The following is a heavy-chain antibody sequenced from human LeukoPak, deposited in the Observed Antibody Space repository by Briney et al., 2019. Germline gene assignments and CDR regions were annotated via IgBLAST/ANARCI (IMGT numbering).Heavy chain of an antibody. CDR3: ARGRYSSVLFDY. V-gene: IGHV1-8*03. CDR1: GYTFASYD. Sequence: ASVKVSCKASGYTFASYDINWVRQATGQGLEWMGWMNPNSGNTGYAQKFQGRVTITRNTSISTAYMELSSLRSEDTAVYYCARGRYSSVLFDYWGQGTLVTVSS. D-gene: IGHD6-19*01. CDR2: MNPNSGNT. J-gene: IGHJ4*02.